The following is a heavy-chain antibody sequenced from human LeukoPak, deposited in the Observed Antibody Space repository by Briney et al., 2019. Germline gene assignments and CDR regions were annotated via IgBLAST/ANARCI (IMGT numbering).Heavy chain of an antibody. CDR1: GGSFSGYY. V-gene: IGHV4-34*01. D-gene: IGHD3-22*01. Sequence: SETLSLTCAVYGGSFSGYYWSWIRQPPGKGLEWIGEINHSGSTNYNPSLKSRVTISVDTSKNQFSLKLSSVTAADTAVYYCARGGSITLIVVVYYFDYWGQGTLVTVSS. CDR3: ARGGSITLIVVVYYFDY. CDR2: INHSGST. J-gene: IGHJ4*02.